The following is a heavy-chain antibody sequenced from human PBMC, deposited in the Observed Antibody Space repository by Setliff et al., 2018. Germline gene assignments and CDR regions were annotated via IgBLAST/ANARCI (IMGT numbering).Heavy chain of an antibody. D-gene: IGHD6-19*01. Sequence: GGSLRLPCGASGFTFITHAMHWVRQAPGKGLEWVAMIWSDGINKYYGGSVKGRFSVSRDNSKNTVFLEMNSLRVEDTAVYYCVTDPPDSGWSFDCWGQGTLVTVSS. CDR3: VTDPPDSGWSFDC. V-gene: IGHV3-33*03. CDR1: GFTFITHA. CDR2: IWSDGINK. J-gene: IGHJ4*02.